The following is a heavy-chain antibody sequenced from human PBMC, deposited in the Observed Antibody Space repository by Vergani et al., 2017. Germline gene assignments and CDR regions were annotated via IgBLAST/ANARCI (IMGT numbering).Heavy chain of an antibody. CDR1: GFTFDDYA. V-gene: IGHV3-9*01. CDR2: ISWNSGSI. J-gene: IGHJ3*02. Sequence: EVQLVESGGGLVQPGRSLRLSCAASGFTFDDYAMHWVRQAPGKGLEWVSGISWNSGSIGYADSVKGRFTISRANAKNSLYLQMNSLRAEDTAVYYCASRNYGGNSGLAFDIWGQGTMVTVSS. CDR3: ASRNYGGNSGLAFDI. D-gene: IGHD4-23*01.